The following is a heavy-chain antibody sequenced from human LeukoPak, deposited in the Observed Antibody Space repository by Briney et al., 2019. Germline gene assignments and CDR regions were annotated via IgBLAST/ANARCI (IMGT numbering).Heavy chain of an antibody. D-gene: IGHD6-19*01. J-gene: IGHJ2*01. CDR2: ISGSGGST. Sequence: PGGSLRLSCAASGFTFSSYAMSWVRQAPGKGLEWVSAISGSGGSTYYADSVKGRFTISRDNSKNTLYLQMNSLRAEDTAAYYCAKDRRIAVAGTRSWYFDLWGRGTLVTVSS. CDR3: AKDRRIAVAGTRSWYFDL. V-gene: IGHV3-23*01. CDR1: GFTFSSYA.